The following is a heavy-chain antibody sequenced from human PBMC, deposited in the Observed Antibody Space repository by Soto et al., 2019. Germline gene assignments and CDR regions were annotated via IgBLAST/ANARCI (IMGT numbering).Heavy chain of an antibody. V-gene: IGHV1-2*02. CDR1: WYTFTGYY. CDR2: INPNSGGT. J-gene: IGHJ5*02. Sequence: SEQVSFKASWYTFTGYYMHWVRQAPGQGLEWMGWINPNSGGTNYAQNFQGRVTMTRDTSISTAYMELSRLRSDDTAVYYCARVPFDPWGQGTLVTVSS. CDR3: ARVPFDP.